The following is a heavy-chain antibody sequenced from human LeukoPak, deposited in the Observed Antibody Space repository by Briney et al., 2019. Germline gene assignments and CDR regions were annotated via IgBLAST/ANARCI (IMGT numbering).Heavy chain of an antibody. Sequence: GGSLRLSCAASGFTFSSYAMHWVRQAPGKGLEWVAVISYDGSNKYYADSVKGRFTISRDNSKNTLYLQMNSLRAEDTAVYYCARDWTPLLVGGAFDIWGQGTMVTVSS. J-gene: IGHJ3*02. D-gene: IGHD3/OR15-3a*01. CDR1: GFTFSSYA. CDR3: ARDWTPLLVGGAFDI. V-gene: IGHV3-30*04. CDR2: ISYDGSNK.